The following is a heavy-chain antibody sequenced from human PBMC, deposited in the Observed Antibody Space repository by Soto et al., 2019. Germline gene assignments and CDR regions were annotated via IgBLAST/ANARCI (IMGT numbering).Heavy chain of an antibody. CDR1: CLAVRSGAYY. J-gene: IGHJ4*02. CDR3: ASSVNYDFPTIDY. D-gene: IGHD3-3*01. Sequence: ENLLNTCPVPCLAVRSGAYYCSWAGLHPQEGLHWIGCISYSARPYYYPSLKSRVTISVDTSKNQFSLKLSSVTAADTAVYYCASSVNYDFPTIDYWGQG. CDR2: ISYSARP. V-gene: IGHV4-31*03.